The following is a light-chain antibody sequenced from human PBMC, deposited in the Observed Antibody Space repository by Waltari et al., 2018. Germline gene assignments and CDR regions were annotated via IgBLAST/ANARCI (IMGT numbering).Light chain of an antibody. Sequence: DIGMTQYPDSLAVSLVERSTINCKSSQSVLYSSNNKNYLAWYQQKPGQPPKLLIYWASTRESGVPDRFSGSGSGTDFTLTISSLQAEDVAVYYCQQYLSTPPTFGQGTKVEIK. CDR1: QSVLYSSNNKNY. J-gene: IGKJ1*01. V-gene: IGKV4-1*01. CDR2: WAS. CDR3: QQYLSTPPT.